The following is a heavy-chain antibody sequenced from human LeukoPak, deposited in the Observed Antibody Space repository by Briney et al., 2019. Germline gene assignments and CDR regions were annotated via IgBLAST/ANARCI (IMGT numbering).Heavy chain of an antibody. D-gene: IGHD2-2*03. CDR2: ISSSSAYI. Sequence: GGSLRLSCAASGFTFSTYSMNWVRQAPGKGLEWVSSISSSSAYIYYADSVRGRFTISRDNAKNSLYLQMNSLRAEDTAVYYCARDFAGYCNGATCHFDSWGQGALVTVSS. CDR1: GFTFSTYS. CDR3: ARDFAGYCNGATCHFDS. V-gene: IGHV3-21*01. J-gene: IGHJ4*02.